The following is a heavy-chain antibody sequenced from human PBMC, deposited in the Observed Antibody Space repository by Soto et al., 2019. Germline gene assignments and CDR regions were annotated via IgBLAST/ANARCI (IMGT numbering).Heavy chain of an antibody. Sequence: GGSLRLSCSASGFTFSSYAMHWVRQAPGKGLEYVSAISSNGGSTYYADSVKGRFTISRDNSKNTLYLQMSSLRAEDTAVYYCVRRYCSSTSCYGPYYYGMDVWGQGTTVTVSS. V-gene: IGHV3-64D*08. CDR2: ISSNGGST. J-gene: IGHJ6*02. CDR3: VRRYCSSTSCYGPYYYGMDV. D-gene: IGHD2-2*01. CDR1: GFTFSSYA.